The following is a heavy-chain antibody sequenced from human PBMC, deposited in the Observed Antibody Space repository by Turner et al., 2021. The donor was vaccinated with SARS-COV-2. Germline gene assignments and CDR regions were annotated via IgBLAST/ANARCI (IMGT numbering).Heavy chain of an antibody. CDR3: ASELSGSRRLDY. D-gene: IGHD1-26*01. CDR2: SVDKGDSYFT. V-gene: IGHV3-72*01. J-gene: IGHJ4*02. Sequence: EVHLVESGVGLVQPGGSLRLSCGTSGFTFSAHFMDWVRQAPGKGLEWIGRSVDKGDSYFTQYAASMRGRFTISRDDSERSSYLQMDSLKIEDTAVYYCASELSGSRRLDYWGQGTLVTVSS. CDR1: GFTFSAHF.